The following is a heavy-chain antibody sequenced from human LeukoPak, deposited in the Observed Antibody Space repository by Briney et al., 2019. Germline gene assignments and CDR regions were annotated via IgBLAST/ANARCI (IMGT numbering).Heavy chain of an antibody. Sequence: GGSLRLSCAASGFTVSSNYMNWVRQAPGKGLEWVSSISSSSSYIYYADSVKGRFTISRDNAKNSLYLQMNSLRAEDTAVYYCARDSGSYPITYYYYGMDVWGQGTTVTVSS. CDR1: GFTVSSNY. CDR2: ISSSSSYI. CDR3: ARDSGSYPITYYYYGMDV. D-gene: IGHD1-26*01. V-gene: IGHV3-21*01. J-gene: IGHJ6*02.